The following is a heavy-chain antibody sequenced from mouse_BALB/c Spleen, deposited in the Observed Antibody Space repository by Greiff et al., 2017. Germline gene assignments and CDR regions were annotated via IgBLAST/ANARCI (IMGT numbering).Heavy chain of an antibody. CDR2: IDPANGNT. J-gene: IGHJ4*01. CDR3: AWAARRAMDY. Sequence: EVQLQESGAELVKPGASVKLSCTASGFNIKDTYMHWVKQRPEQGLEWIGRIDPANGNTKYDPKFQGKATITADTSSNTAYLQLSSLTSEDTAVYYCAWAARRAMDYWGQGTSVTVSS. V-gene: IGHV14-3*02. CDR1: GFNIKDTY. D-gene: IGHD6-1*01.